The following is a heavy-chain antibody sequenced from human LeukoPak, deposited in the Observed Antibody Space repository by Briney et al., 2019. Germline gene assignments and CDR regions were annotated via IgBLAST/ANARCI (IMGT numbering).Heavy chain of an antibody. V-gene: IGHV3-7*03. Sequence: GLSLRLSCAASGLTSGSYWMTWVRHTPRQGLEWVANIEHDGSERNYMESVKGRFTISRDNGKNLLHLQMNNLRAGDTAVYYCAAGTGWTSEYWGQGILVTVSS. J-gene: IGHJ4*02. CDR1: GLTSGSYW. CDR2: IEHDGSER. D-gene: IGHD2-8*02. CDR3: AAGTGWTSEY.